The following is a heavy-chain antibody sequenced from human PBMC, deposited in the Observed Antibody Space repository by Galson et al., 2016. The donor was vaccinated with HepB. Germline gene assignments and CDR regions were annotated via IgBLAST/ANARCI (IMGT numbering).Heavy chain of an antibody. Sequence: SLRLSCAASVSTFRSYVMSWVRQAPGKGLEWVSAISAIGSATGHYTYYTDSVKGRFTISRDNSKNTLYLQVNSLRAEDTAVYYCAKEDGSYFDYWGQGTLVTVSS. CDR3: AKEDGSYFDY. CDR1: VSTFRSYV. V-gene: IGHV3-23*01. J-gene: IGHJ4*02. CDR2: ISAIGSATGHYT. D-gene: IGHD1-26*01.